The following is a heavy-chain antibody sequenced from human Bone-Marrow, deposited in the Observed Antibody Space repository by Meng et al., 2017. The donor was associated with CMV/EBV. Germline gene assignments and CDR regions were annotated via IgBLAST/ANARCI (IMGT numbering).Heavy chain of an antibody. CDR2: IYYSGTT. D-gene: IGHD5/OR15-5a*01. Sequence: ESLKISCTVSGDSIRRSTYYWGWIRQPPGKGLEWIGSIYYSGTTYYNPSLKRRVSLSVDTSKNQLSLKVTSVTAADTAVYYCARDLRNRPNWFDPWGPGILVTVSS. CDR1: GDSIRRSTYY. J-gene: IGHJ5*02. CDR3: ARDLRNRPNWFDP. V-gene: IGHV4-39*07.